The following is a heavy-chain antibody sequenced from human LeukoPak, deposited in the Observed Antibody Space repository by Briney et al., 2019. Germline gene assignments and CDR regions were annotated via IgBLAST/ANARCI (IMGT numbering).Heavy chain of an antibody. CDR2: INHSGST. J-gene: IGHJ6*03. Sequence: SETLSLTCAVYGGSFSGYYWSWIRQPPGKGLEWIGEINHSGSTNYNPSLKSRVTISVDTSKNQFSLKLSSVTAADTAVYYCARLNGGVGNYLYYYYYYYMDVWGKGTTVTISS. D-gene: IGHD2-8*02. V-gene: IGHV4-34*01. CDR3: ARLNGGVGNYLYYYYYYYMDV. CDR1: GGSFSGYY.